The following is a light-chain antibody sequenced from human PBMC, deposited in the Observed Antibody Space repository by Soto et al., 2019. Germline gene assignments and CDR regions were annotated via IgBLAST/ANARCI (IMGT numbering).Light chain of an antibody. CDR2: AAS. V-gene: IGKV1-8*01. Sequence: AIQMTQSPSSLSASVRDRVTITCRASRGISTYLSWYQQKPGNAPKLLIYAASALQSGVPSRFSGSGSGTDFTLPTRCLQAEDFPHDFGQPYLIYLLAFRGGTKVDI. CDR1: RGISTY. J-gene: IGKJ4*01. CDR3: QPYLIYLLA.